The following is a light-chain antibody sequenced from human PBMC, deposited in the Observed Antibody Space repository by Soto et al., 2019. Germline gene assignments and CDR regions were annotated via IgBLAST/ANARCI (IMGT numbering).Light chain of an antibody. CDR2: AAS. Sequence: DIQMTQSPSSLSASVGDRVTITFRASQSISNYLNWYQQKPGKAPNLLIYAASSLQSGVPSRFSGSGSRTDFTLTISSLQPEDFATYYCQQSFSTPRTFGQGTKVDIK. V-gene: IGKV1-39*01. J-gene: IGKJ1*01. CDR3: QQSFSTPRT. CDR1: QSISNY.